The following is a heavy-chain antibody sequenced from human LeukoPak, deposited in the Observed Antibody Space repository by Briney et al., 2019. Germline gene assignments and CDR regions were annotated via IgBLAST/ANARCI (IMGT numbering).Heavy chain of an antibody. Sequence: PGGSLRLSCAASGFTFSSYAMSLVRQAPGKGLEWVSAISGSGGSTYYADSVKGRFTISRDNSKNTLYLQMNSLRAEDTAVYYCAKVRDGYNTWAFDYWGQGTLVTVSS. J-gene: IGHJ4*02. D-gene: IGHD5-12*01. CDR2: ISGSGGST. V-gene: IGHV3-23*01. CDR3: AKVRDGYNTWAFDY. CDR1: GFTFSSYA.